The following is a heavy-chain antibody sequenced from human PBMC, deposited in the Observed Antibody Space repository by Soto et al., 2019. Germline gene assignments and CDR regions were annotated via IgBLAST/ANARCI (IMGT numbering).Heavy chain of an antibody. V-gene: IGHV4-31*03. CDR3: AREAAGILNWFDP. Sequence: QVQLQESGPGLVKPSQTLSLTCTVSGGSISSGGYYWSWIRQHPGKGLEWIGYIYYSGSTYYNPSLKSRVTLPVDTSKNRFSLKLSSVTAADTAVYYCAREAAGILNWFDPWGQGTLVTVSS. CDR2: IYYSGST. D-gene: IGHD6-25*01. CDR1: GGSISSGGYY. J-gene: IGHJ5*02.